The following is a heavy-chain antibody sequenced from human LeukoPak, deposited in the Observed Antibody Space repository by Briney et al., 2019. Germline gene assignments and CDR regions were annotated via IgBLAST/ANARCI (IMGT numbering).Heavy chain of an antibody. CDR1: GYSFTSFW. Sequence: PGESLKISFKGSGYSFTSFWIGWVRQMPGKGLEWMGIIYPGDSDTRYSPSFQGQVTISADKSISTAYLQWSSLKASDTAMYYCARRYGGSSGNYYYYYYMDVWGKGTTVTVSS. V-gene: IGHV5-51*01. CDR3: ARRYGGSSGNYYYYYYMDV. J-gene: IGHJ6*03. D-gene: IGHD4-23*01. CDR2: IYPGDSDT.